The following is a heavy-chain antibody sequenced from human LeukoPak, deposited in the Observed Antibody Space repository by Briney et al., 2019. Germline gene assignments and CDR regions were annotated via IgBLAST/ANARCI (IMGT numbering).Heavy chain of an antibody. CDR1: GFTFDDYA. J-gene: IGHJ4*02. V-gene: IGHV3-9*01. CDR3: AKVLDYSKSLFDY. CDR2: ISWNSGSI. D-gene: IGHD4-11*01. Sequence: GGSLRLSCAASGFTFDDYAMHWVRQAPGKGLEWVSGISWNSGSIGYADSVKGRFTISRDNAKNSLYLQMNSLRAEDTAVYYCAKVLDYSKSLFDYWGQGTLVTVSS.